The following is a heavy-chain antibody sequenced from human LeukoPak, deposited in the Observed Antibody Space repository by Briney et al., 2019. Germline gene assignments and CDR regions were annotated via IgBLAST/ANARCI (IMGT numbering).Heavy chain of an antibody. CDR3: ASVYFGTIDY. CDR1: GGSISSYY. D-gene: IGHD2-2*01. J-gene: IGHJ4*02. Sequence: SETLSLTCTVSGGSISSYYWSWIRQPPGKGLEWIGYIYYSGSTNYNPSLKSRVTISVDTSKNQFSLKLSSVTAADTAVYYCASVYFGTIDYWGQGTLVTVSS. CDR2: IYYSGST. V-gene: IGHV4-59*01.